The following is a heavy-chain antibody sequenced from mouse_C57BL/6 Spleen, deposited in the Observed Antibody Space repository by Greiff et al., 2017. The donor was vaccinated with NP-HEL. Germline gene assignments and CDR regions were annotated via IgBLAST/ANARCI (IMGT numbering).Heavy chain of an antibody. D-gene: IGHD4-1*01. J-gene: IGHJ2*01. V-gene: IGHV2-9-1*01. CDR3: ARGRGLGQGYYFDY. Sequence: VHLVESGPGLVAPSQSLSITCTVSGFSLTSYAISWVRQPPGKGLEWLGVIWTGGGTNYNSALKSRLSISKDNSKSQVFLKMNSLQTDDTARYYCARGRGLGQGYYFDYWGQGTTLTVSS. CDR2: IWTGGGT. CDR1: GFSLTSYA.